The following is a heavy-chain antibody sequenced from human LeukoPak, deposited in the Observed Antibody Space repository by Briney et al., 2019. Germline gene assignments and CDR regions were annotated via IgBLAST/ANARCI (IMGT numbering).Heavy chain of an antibody. Sequence: GGSLRLSCVASGFTFSSYSMNWVRQAPGKGLEWVSSISSSSSYIYYADSVKGRFTISRDNAKNSLYLQMNSLRAEDTAVYYCARFQDYYDSSGSSRGYYYGMDVWGQGTTVTVSS. CDR2: ISSSSSYI. CDR3: ARFQDYYDSSGSSRGYYYGMDV. J-gene: IGHJ6*02. D-gene: IGHD3-22*01. V-gene: IGHV3-21*01. CDR1: GFTFSSYS.